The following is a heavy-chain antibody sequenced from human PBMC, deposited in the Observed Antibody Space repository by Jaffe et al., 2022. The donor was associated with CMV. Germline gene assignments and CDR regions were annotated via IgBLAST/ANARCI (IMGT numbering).Heavy chain of an antibody. CDR3: ARRVAAAGTRGWFDP. D-gene: IGHD6-13*01. CDR1: GYSFTSYW. Sequence: EVQLVQSGAEVKKPGESLRISCKGSGYSFTSYWISWVRQMPGKGLEWMGRIDPSDSYTNYSPSFQGHVTISADKSISTAYLQWSSLKASDTAMYYCARRVAAAGTRGWFDPWGQGTLVTVSS. CDR2: IDPSDSYT. V-gene: IGHV5-10-1*03. J-gene: IGHJ5*02.